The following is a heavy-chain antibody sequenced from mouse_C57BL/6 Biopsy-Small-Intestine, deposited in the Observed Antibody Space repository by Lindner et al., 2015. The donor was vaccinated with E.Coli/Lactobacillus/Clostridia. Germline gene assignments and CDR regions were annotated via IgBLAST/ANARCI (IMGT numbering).Heavy chain of an antibody. CDR2: IYPGHGGT. CDR3: SRRGEDYIPLDY. CDR1: GYAFSSSW. Sequence: VQLQESGPELVKPGASVKISCKASGYAFSSSWMNWVKQRPGEGLEWIGRIYPGHGGTDYNGKFRGKATLTADKSSNTAYIQLSSLTSEDSAVYSCSRRGEDYIPLDYWGQGTTLTVSS. D-gene: IGHD2-12*01. V-gene: IGHV1-82*01. J-gene: IGHJ2*01.